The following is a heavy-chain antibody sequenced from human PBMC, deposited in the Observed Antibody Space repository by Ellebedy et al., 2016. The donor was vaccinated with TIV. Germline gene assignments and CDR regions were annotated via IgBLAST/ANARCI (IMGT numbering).Heavy chain of an antibody. CDR3: AKDHRDYYDSSGYLDY. CDR1: GFTFSSYA. D-gene: IGHD3-22*01. J-gene: IGHJ4*02. CDR2: ISYDGSNK. V-gene: IGHV3-30-3*01. Sequence: GGSLRLSXAASGFTFSSYAMHWVRQAPGKGLEWVAVISYDGSNKYYADSVKGRFTISRDNSKNTLYLQMNSLRAEDTAVYYCAKDHRDYYDSSGYLDYWGQGTLVTVSS.